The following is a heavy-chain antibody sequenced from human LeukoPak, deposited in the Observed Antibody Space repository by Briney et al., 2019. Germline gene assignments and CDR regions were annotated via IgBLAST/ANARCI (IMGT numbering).Heavy chain of an antibody. D-gene: IGHD4-17*01. CDR3: ARAPYGDYVGVYFDY. V-gene: IGHV4-34*01. CDR2: INHSGST. J-gene: IGHJ4*02. CDR1: GGSFSGYY. Sequence: PSATLSLTCAVYGGSFSGYYWSWIRQPPGKGLEWIGEINHSGSTNYNPSLKSRVTISVDTSKNQFSLKLSSVTAADTAVYYCARAPYGDYVGVYFDYWGQGTLVTVSS.